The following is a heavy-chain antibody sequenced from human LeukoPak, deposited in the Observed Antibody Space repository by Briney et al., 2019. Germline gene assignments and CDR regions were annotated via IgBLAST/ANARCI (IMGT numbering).Heavy chain of an antibody. CDR3: ARHVAPSSSSSDY. Sequence: GESLKISCKGSGYSFTIYWISWVRQMPGKGLEWMGRIDPSDSYTNYSPSFQGHVTISADESISTAYLQWSSLKASDTAMYYCARHVAPSSSSSDYWGQGTLVTVSS. D-gene: IGHD6-6*01. CDR2: IDPSDSYT. V-gene: IGHV5-10-1*01. J-gene: IGHJ4*02. CDR1: GYSFTIYW.